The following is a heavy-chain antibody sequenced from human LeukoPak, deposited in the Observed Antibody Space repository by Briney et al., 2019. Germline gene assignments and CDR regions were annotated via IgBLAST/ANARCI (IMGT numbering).Heavy chain of an antibody. V-gene: IGHV3-73*01. CDR3: FRYEETSGHFGDS. D-gene: IGHD3-10*01. Sequence: QPGGSLRLSCAASGFTFSSYAMTWVRQAPGKGLEWLGRIKSKLFNSETAYVESVKGRFTIYKDDSKNMAFLAMNNLKTDDTALYYCFRYEETSGHFGDSWGQGALVTVSS. CDR2: IKSKLFNSET. J-gene: IGHJ4*02. CDR1: GFTFSSYA.